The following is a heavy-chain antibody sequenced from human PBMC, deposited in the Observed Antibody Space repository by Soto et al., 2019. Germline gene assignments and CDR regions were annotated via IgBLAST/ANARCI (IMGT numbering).Heavy chain of an antibody. J-gene: IGHJ6*02. CDR2: IYPGDSDT. CDR1: GYSFTSYW. CDR3: ATQDGYNSPYYYGMDV. Sequence: PGESLKISCKGSGYSFTSYWIGWVRQMPGKGLEWMGIIYPGDSDTRYSPSFQGQVTISADKSISTAYLQWSSLKASDTAMYYCATQDGYNSPYYYGMDVWGQGTTVTSP. D-gene: IGHD5-12*01. V-gene: IGHV5-51*01.